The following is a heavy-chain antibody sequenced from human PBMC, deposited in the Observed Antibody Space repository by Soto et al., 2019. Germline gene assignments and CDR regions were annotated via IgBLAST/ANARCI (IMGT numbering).Heavy chain of an antibody. Sequence: SETLSLTCTVSGGSINTFYWSWVRQPAGKGLEWIWRIFSSGSTSFNPSLESRVAMSVDTSKNHFSLNLSSVTAADMAVYYCAREGSYSAYNFAHGIPLWSFDXWGQGALVTVSX. V-gene: IGHV4-4*07. D-gene: IGHD5-12*01. J-gene: IGHJ4*02. CDR2: IFSSGST. CDR1: GGSINTFY. CDR3: AREGSYSAYNFAHGIPLWSFDX.